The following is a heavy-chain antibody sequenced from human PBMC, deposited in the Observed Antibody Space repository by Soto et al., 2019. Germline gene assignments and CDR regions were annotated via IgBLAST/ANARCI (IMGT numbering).Heavy chain of an antibody. Sequence: GGSLRLSCAASGFTFDDYTMHWVRQAPGKGLEWVSLISWDGGSTYYADSVKGRFTISRDNSKNSLYLQMNSLRTEDTALYYCAKEEYSSSSYYYGMDVWGQGTTVTVSS. V-gene: IGHV3-43*01. CDR1: GFTFDDYT. CDR3: AKEEYSSSSYYYGMDV. D-gene: IGHD6-6*01. J-gene: IGHJ6*02. CDR2: ISWDGGST.